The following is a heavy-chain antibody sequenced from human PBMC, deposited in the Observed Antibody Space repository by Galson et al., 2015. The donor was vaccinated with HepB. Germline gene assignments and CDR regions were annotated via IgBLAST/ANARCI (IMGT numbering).Heavy chain of an antibody. D-gene: IGHD2-2*01. CDR1: GFTFSSYA. CDR2: ISGSGGTT. CDR3: AKDPRSSRGDY. V-gene: IGHV3-23*01. J-gene: IGHJ4*02. Sequence: SLRLSCAAYGFTFSSYAMSWVRQAPGKGLEWVSGISGSGGTTYNADSVKGRFTISRDNSKNTLYLQMNSLRADDTAVYYCAKDPRSSRGDYWGQGTLVTVSS.